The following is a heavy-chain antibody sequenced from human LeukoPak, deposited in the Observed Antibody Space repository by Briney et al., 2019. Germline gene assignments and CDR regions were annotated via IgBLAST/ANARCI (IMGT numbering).Heavy chain of an antibody. V-gene: IGHV4-38-2*02. D-gene: IGHD1-26*01. Sequence: SETLSLTCTVSGYSISSGYYWGWIRQPPGKGLEWIGSIYHSGSIYYNPSLKSRVTISVDTSKNQFSLKLSSVTAADTAVYYCAREVGADWGQGTLVTVSS. CDR2: IYHSGSI. CDR1: GYSISSGYY. CDR3: AREVGAD. J-gene: IGHJ4*02.